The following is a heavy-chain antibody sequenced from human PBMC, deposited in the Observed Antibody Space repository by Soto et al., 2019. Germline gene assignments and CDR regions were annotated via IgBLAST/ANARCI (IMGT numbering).Heavy chain of an antibody. J-gene: IGHJ6*02. D-gene: IGHD3-3*01. CDR2: IIPIFGTA. Sequence: SVKVSCKASGGTFSSYAISWVRQAPGQGLEWMGGIIPIFGTANYAQKFQGRVTITADESTSTAYMELSSLRSEDTAVYYCARKPQAVTIFGVAYYYGMDVWGQGTTVT. V-gene: IGHV1-69*13. CDR3: ARKPQAVTIFGVAYYYGMDV. CDR1: GGTFSSYA.